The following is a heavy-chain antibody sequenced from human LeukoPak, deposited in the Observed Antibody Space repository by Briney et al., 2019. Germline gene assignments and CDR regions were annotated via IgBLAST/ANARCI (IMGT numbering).Heavy chain of an antibody. CDR3: AKGTGYGSGRVWFDP. Sequence: SETLSLTCTVSGGSISSYYWSWIRQPPGKGLEWIGYIYYSGSTNYNPSPKSRVTISVDTSKNQFSLKLSSVTAADTAVYYCAKGTGYGSGRVWFDPWGQGTLVTVSS. CDR1: GGSISSYY. D-gene: IGHD3-10*01. V-gene: IGHV4-59*01. J-gene: IGHJ5*02. CDR2: IYYSGST.